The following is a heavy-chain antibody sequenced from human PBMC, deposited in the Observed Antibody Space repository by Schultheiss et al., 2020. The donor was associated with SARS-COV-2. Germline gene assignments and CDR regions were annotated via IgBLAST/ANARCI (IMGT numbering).Heavy chain of an antibody. CDR2: VREDGSEK. V-gene: IGHV3-7*01. Sequence: GGSLRLSCAASGFTFSSYAMHWVRQAPGKGLEWVANVREDGSEKYYVDSVKGRFTISRDNAKNSLYLQMNSLRAEDTAVYYCARDGTVQLWSSFDYWGQGTLVTVSS. J-gene: IGHJ4*02. CDR1: GFTFSSYA. CDR3: ARDGTVQLWSSFDY. D-gene: IGHD5-18*01.